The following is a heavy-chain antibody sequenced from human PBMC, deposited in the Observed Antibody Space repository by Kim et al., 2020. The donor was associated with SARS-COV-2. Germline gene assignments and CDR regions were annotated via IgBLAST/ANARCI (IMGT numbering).Heavy chain of an antibody. Sequence: GGSLRLSCAASGFTFNTYAMSWVRQAPGKGLEWVSAISGSGSSTYYADSVKGRFTISRDNPKNTLYLQMNSLRAEDTAIYFCAKAGSVVVNYFDYWGQGILVTVSS. D-gene: IGHD3-22*01. V-gene: IGHV3-23*01. CDR2: ISGSGSST. CDR1: GFTFNTYA. CDR3: AKAGSVVVNYFDY. J-gene: IGHJ4*02.